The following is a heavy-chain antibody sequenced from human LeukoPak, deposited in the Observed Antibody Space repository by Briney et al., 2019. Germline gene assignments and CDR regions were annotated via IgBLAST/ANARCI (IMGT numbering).Heavy chain of an antibody. CDR2: IYYSGST. CDR3: AREIPEWELLGDAFDI. D-gene: IGHD1-26*01. Sequence: PSETLSLTCTVSGGSISSYYWSWIRQPPGKGLEWIGYIYYSGSTNYNPSLKSRVTISVDTSKNRFSLKLSSVTAADTAVYYCAREIPEWELLGDAFDIWGQGTTVTVSS. V-gene: IGHV4-59*01. CDR1: GGSISSYY. J-gene: IGHJ3*02.